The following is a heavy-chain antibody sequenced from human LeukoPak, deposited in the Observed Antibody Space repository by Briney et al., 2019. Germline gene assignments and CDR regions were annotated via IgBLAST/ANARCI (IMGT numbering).Heavy chain of an antibody. CDR1: GFTFSSYW. Sequence: GGSLRLSCEASGFTFSSYWMSWVRQAPGKGLEWVANIKEDGSEKNYVDSVKGRFTLSRDNAKNSLYLQMNSLRAEDTAVYYCARDQPFGSYWGQGTLVIVSS. J-gene: IGHJ4*02. V-gene: IGHV3-7*03. CDR2: IKEDGSEK. D-gene: IGHD3-10*01. CDR3: ARDQPFGSY.